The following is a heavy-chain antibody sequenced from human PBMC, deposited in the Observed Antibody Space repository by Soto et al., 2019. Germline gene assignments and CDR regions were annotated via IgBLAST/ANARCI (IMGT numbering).Heavy chain of an antibody. V-gene: IGHV4-4*02. CDR3: ARDRGYSGYDRRRFDY. CDR2: IYHSGST. J-gene: IGHJ4*02. Sequence: RSLTCAVSGGSISSSNWWSWVRQPPGKGLEWIGEIYHSGSTNYNPSLKSRVTISVDKSKNQFSLKLSSVTAADTAVYYCARDRGYSGYDRRRFDYWGQGTLVTVYS. CDR1: GGSISSSNW. D-gene: IGHD5-12*01.